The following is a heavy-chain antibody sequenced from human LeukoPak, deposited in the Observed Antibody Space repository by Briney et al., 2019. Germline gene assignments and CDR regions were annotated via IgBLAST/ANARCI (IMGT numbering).Heavy chain of an antibody. D-gene: IGHD6-19*01. CDR3: ARAPRYSSGWFDY. CDR2: ISSSSSTI. Sequence: GGSLRLSCAASGFTFSSYEMNWVRQAPGKGLEWVSYISSSSSTIYYADSVKGRFTISRDNAKNSLYLQMNSLRDEDTAVYYCARAPRYSSGWFDYWGQGTLVTVSS. CDR1: GFTFSSYE. V-gene: IGHV3-48*02. J-gene: IGHJ5*01.